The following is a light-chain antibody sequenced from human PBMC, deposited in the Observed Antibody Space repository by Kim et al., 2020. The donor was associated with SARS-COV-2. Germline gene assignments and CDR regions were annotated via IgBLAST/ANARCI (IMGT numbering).Light chain of an antibody. V-gene: IGKV3-20*01. Sequence: SPGEGDTPSCRASQSVGSSYSSRYQQKPGQAPRLLIYAASSRATGIPDRCSGSGSGTDFTLTISRLEPEDFAVYYCQQYGGSVWTFGQGTKVDIK. CDR2: AAS. CDR3: QQYGGSVWT. J-gene: IGKJ1*01. CDR1: QSVGSSY.